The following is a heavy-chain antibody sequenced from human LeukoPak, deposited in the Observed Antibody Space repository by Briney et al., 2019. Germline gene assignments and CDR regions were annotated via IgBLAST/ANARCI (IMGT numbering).Heavy chain of an antibody. V-gene: IGHV4-59*08. D-gene: IGHD5-24*01. CDR2: ISYSGVS. CDR1: SAAISRSY. J-gene: IGHJ5*02. Sequence: PETLSLTCTVPSAAISRSYWIWIRQTPGKGLEWIGYISYSGVSTYNPSLGSRVTISRDTSKNEVSLNLSSVTAADTAVYFCARLPEGGYATSLGWLDPWGQGTRVTVSS. CDR3: ARLPEGGYATSLGWLDP.